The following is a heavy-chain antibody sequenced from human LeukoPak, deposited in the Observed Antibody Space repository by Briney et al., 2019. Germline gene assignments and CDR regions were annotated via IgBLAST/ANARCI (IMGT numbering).Heavy chain of an antibody. CDR3: AAIGDSSGWCCFDY. CDR2: ISGSGGST. D-gene: IGHD6-19*01. CDR1: GFTFSSYA. Sequence: GGSLRLSCAASGFTFSSYAMSWVRQAPGKGLEWVSAISGSGGSTYYADSVKGRFPISRDNSKNTLYLQMNSLRAEDTAVYYCAAIGDSSGWCCFDYWGQGTLVTVSS. J-gene: IGHJ4*02. V-gene: IGHV3-23*01.